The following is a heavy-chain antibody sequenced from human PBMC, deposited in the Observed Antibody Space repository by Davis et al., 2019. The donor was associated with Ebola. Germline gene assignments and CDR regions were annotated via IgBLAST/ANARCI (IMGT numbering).Heavy chain of an antibody. CDR2: IYYSGST. Sequence: GSLRLSCTVSGGSISSYYWSWIRQPPGKGLEWIGYIYYSGSTNYNPSLKSRVTISVDRSKNQFSLKLSSVTAADTAVYYCARGGEYYGSGRLDYWGQGTLVTVSS. CDR1: GGSISSYY. D-gene: IGHD3-10*01. J-gene: IGHJ4*02. CDR3: ARGGEYYGSGRLDY. V-gene: IGHV4-59*12.